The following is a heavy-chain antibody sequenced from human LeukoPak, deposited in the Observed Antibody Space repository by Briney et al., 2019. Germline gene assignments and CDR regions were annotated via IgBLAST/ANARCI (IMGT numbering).Heavy chain of an antibody. J-gene: IGHJ6*02. D-gene: IGHD7-27*01. Sequence: GGSLRLSCAASGFTFSSYWMHWVRQAPGKGLVWVSRINSDGSSTSYADSVKGRFTISRDNAKNTLYLQMNSLRAEDTAVYYCAREELGMVGYYYYGMDVWGQGTTVTVSS. CDR3: AREELGMVGYYYYGMDV. CDR2: INSDGSST. V-gene: IGHV3-74*01. CDR1: GFTFSSYW.